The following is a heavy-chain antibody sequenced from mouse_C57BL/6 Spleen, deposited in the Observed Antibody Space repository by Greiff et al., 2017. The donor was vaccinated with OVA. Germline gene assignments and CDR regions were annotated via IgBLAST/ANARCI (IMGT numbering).Heavy chain of an antibody. J-gene: IGHJ4*01. CDR3: ARSGYYGYYYAMDY. CDR1: GYAFSSYW. Sequence: QVQLQQSGPELVKPGASVKISCKASGYAFSSYWMNWVKQRPGKGLEWIGRIYPGDGDTNYNGKFKGKATLTADKSSSTAYMQLSSLTSEDSAFYFCARSGYYGYYYAMDYWGQGTSVTVSS. CDR2: IYPGDGDT. V-gene: IGHV1-82*01. D-gene: IGHD1-1*01.